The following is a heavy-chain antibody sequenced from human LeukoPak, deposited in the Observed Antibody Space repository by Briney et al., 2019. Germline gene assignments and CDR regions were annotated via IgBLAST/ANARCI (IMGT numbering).Heavy chain of an antibody. J-gene: IGHJ4*02. CDR3: AKETDSSGYYPFDY. D-gene: IGHD3-22*01. CDR1: GFTFSSYA. V-gene: IGHV3-23*01. Sequence: GGSLRLSCATSGFTFSSYAMSWVRQAPGKGLECVSGISYSGGSTYYADSVKGRFTITRDNSKNTLYLQMNNLRAEDTAVYYCAKETDSSGYYPFDYWGQGTLVTVSS. CDR2: ISYSGGST.